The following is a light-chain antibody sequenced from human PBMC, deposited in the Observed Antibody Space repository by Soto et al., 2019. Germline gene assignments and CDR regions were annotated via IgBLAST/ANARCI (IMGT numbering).Light chain of an antibody. CDR2: AAS. CDR1: QSISSW. CDR3: QQSYSTLRT. V-gene: IGKV1-39*01. Sequence: DIQMTQSPSTLSASVGDRVTITCRASQSISSWLAWYRQKPGKAPKLLIYAASSLQSGVPSRFSGSGSGTDFTLTISSLQPEDFATYYCQQSYSTLRTFGQGTKVDIK. J-gene: IGKJ1*01.